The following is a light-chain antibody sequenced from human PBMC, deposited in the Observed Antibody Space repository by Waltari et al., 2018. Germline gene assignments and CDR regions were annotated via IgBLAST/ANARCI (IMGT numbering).Light chain of an antibody. V-gene: IGLV2-23*02. Sequence: QSALTQPASVSGSPGQSITIPCPGTSRHVCGYHYVSWYQQYPDKAPKLMISDVSKRPSGVSNRFSGSKSGNTASLTISGLQAEDEADYYCCSYAGSSTHVLFGGGTKLTVL. CDR1: SRHVCGYHY. CDR2: DVS. J-gene: IGLJ2*01. CDR3: CSYAGSSTHVL.